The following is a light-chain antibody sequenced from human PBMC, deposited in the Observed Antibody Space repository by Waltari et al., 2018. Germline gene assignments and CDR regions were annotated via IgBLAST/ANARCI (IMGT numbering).Light chain of an antibody. CDR1: SGHSSNI. Sequence: QLVLTQSPSASASLGASVKLTCTLSSGHSSNIVAWHQQQPEKGPRYLMKVNSDGSHSTGDEIPDRFSGSSSGAERYLTISTVQSEDEADYYCQTGGHGTWVFGGGTKLTVL. V-gene: IGLV4-69*02. CDR2: VNSDGSH. J-gene: IGLJ3*02. CDR3: QTGGHGTWV.